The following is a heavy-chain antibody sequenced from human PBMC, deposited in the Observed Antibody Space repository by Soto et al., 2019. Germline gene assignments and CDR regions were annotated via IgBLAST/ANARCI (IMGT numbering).Heavy chain of an antibody. J-gene: IGHJ6*03. D-gene: IGHD3-9*01. V-gene: IGHV1-18*01. CDR1: GYTFTSYG. Sequence: ASVKVSCKASGYTFTSYGISWVRQAPGQGLEWMGWISAYNGNTNYAQKLQGRVTMTTDTSTSTAYMELRSLRSDDTAVYYCARVAYYDILTGYLGYYYMDVWGKGTTVTVSS. CDR3: ARVAYYDILTGYLGYYYMDV. CDR2: ISAYNGNT.